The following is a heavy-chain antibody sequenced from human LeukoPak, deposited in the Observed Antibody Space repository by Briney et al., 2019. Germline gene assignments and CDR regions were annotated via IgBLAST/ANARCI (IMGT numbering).Heavy chain of an antibody. CDR1: GFTFSSYA. D-gene: IGHD5-24*01. V-gene: IGHV3-30-3*01. CDR2: ISYDGSNK. Sequence: PGRSLRLSCAASGFTFSSYAMHWVRQAPGKGLEWEAVISYDGSNKYYADSVKGRFTISRDNSKNTLYLQMNSLRAEDTAVYYCARGDLPQYYFDYWGQGTLVTVSS. J-gene: IGHJ4*02. CDR3: ARGDLPQYYFDY.